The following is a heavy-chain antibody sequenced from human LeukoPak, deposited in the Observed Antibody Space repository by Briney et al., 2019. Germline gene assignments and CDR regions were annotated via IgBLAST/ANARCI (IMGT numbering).Heavy chain of an antibody. V-gene: IGHV4-59*11. D-gene: IGHD3-16*01. CDR1: GGSINSHY. Sequence: SETLSLTCTVSGGSINSHYWSWIRQPPGKGLEWIGYISYSGSTYYNPSLKSRVTISVDTSKNQFSLKLSSVTAADTAVYYCARDPLRDAPYYYYYGMDVWGQGTTVTVSS. J-gene: IGHJ6*02. CDR3: ARDPLRDAPYYYYYGMDV. CDR2: ISYSGST.